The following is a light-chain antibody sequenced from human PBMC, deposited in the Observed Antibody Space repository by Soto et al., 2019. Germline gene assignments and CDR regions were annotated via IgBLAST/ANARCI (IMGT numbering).Light chain of an antibody. J-gene: IGKJ2*01. CDR1: QSVSNNY. V-gene: IGKV3-20*01. Sequence: EIVLTQSPGTLALSPGERATLSCRTRQSVSNNYLAWSQQRPGQAPRLLIYGVSNTATGIPDRFSGGGSGTDFPLTISRLQPEDFAMYYGQQYESSLLTFAQGTKLEI. CDR3: QQYESSLLT. CDR2: GVS.